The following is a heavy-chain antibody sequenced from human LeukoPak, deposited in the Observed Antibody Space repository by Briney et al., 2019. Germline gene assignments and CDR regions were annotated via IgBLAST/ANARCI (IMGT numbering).Heavy chain of an antibody. J-gene: IGHJ3*02. CDR1: GGTLSSYA. CDR2: IIPILGTA. V-gene: IGHV1-69*13. D-gene: IGHD5-18*01. CDR3: ARSTAMVTRSFDI. Sequence: GASVKVSCKASGGTLSSYAISWVRQAPGQGLEWMGGIIPILGTANYAQKFLGRVTITADESTSTAYMELSSLRSEDTAVYYCARSTAMVTRSFDIWGQGTMVTVSS.